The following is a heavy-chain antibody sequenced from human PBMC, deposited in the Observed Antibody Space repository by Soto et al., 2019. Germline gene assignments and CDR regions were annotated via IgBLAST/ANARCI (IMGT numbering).Heavy chain of an antibody. CDR3: ACVSQGHHYGSGSYYRDYYYYYMDV. D-gene: IGHD3-10*01. J-gene: IGHJ6*03. Sequence: PSETLSLTCAVYGGSFSGYYWSWIRQPPGKGLEWIGEINHSGSTNYNPSLKSRVTISVDTSKNQFSLKLSSVTAADTAVYYCACVSQGHHYGSGSYYRDYYYYYMDVWGKGTTVTVSS. CDR1: GGSFSGYY. V-gene: IGHV4-34*01. CDR2: INHSGST.